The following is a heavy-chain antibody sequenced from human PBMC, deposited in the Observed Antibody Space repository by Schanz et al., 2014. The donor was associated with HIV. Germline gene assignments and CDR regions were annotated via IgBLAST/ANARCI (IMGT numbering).Heavy chain of an antibody. D-gene: IGHD2-15*01. J-gene: IGHJ6*02. V-gene: IGHV1-18*01. CDR3: SRTHYSVVSSRGLDV. CDR1: GGTFMTYA. CDR2: ISAYNDKT. Sequence: QVQLVQSGAEVKKPGSSVKVSCKASGGTFMTYAISWVRQAPGQGLEWMGWISAYNDKTSYAQKVQGRVTMTRDTTATTVYMELSSLKSEDTAVYYCSRTHYSVVSSRGLDVWGQGTTVTVSS.